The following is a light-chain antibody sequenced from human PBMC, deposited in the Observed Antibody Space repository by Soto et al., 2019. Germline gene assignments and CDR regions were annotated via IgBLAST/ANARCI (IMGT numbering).Light chain of an antibody. V-gene: IGKV1-5*03. J-gene: IGKJ5*01. CDR3: QQYNSYPRS. CDR2: KAS. CDR1: QSISSW. Sequence: DIQMTQSPSTLSASVGDRVTITCRASQSISSWLAWYQQKPGKDPNLLSYKASSLETGVPSRSSGGGTGTEFTNTINTVQPDDFATYYCQQYNSYPRSFGQETRLVIK.